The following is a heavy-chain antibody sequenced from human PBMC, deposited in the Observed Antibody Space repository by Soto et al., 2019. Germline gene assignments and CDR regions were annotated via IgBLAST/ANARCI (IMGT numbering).Heavy chain of an antibody. D-gene: IGHD3-22*01. V-gene: IGHV4-59*01. Sequence: SETLSLTCTVSGSSISSYYWSWIRQPPGKGLEWIGYIYYSGSTNYNPSLKSRVTISVDTSKNQFSLKLSSVTAADTAVYYCARSYYDSSGYYYEVHFDYWGQGTLVTVSS. CDR1: GSSISSYY. J-gene: IGHJ4*02. CDR2: IYYSGST. CDR3: ARSYYDSSGYYYEVHFDY.